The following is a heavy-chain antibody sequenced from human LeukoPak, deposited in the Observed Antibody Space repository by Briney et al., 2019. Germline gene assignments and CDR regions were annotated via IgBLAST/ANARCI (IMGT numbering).Heavy chain of an antibody. D-gene: IGHD3-10*01. CDR3: ARDAAYYYGSGSYRNGLDY. Sequence: SETLSLTCTVSGGSISSGSHYWSWIRQPAGKGLEWIGRIYPSGSTNYNPSLKSRLTMSVDTSKNQFSLKLSSVTAADTAVYYCARDAAYYYGSGSYRNGLDYWGQGSLVTVSS. V-gene: IGHV4-61*02. J-gene: IGHJ4*02. CDR2: IYPSGST. CDR1: GGSISSGSHY.